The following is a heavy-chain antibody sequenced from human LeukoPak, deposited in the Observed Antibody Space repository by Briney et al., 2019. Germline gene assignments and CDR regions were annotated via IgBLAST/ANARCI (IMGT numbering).Heavy chain of an antibody. J-gene: IGHJ4*02. V-gene: IGHV3-48*03. Sequence: GGSLRLSCATSGFTFSSYEMNWVRQAPGKGLEWVSYISGSGTTKYYAESVKGRFTISRDNAKNSLYLQMNSLRAEDTAVYYCARRDYYDSSAYSFDYWGQGTLVTVSS. CDR3: ARRDYYDSSAYSFDY. D-gene: IGHD3-22*01. CDR1: GFTFSSYE. CDR2: ISGSGTTK.